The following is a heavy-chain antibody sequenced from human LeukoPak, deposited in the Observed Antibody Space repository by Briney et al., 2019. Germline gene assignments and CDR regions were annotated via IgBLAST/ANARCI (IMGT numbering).Heavy chain of an antibody. CDR3: ARDRGYMDV. CDR2: IYYSGST. V-gene: IGHV4-59*12. Sequence: SETLSLTCTVSGGSISSYYWSWIRQPPGKGLEWIGYIYYSGSTNYNPSLKSRVTMSVDTSKNQLSLKLSSVTAADTAVYYCARDRGYMDVWGKGTTVTVSS. CDR1: GGSISSYY. J-gene: IGHJ6*03.